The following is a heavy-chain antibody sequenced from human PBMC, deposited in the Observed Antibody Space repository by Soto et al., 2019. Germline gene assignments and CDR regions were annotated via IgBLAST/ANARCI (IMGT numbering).Heavy chain of an antibody. CDR3: AKGYSDSPKNSFDS. CDR1: GFTFTNYA. Sequence: HPGGSLRLSCAASGFTFTNYAMSWVRQAPGKGLEWVSVVSGRSATTYYADSVKGRFTISRDNSKNTLQLQMNSLRAEDTAVYFCAKGYSDSPKNSFDSWGQGALVTVSS. CDR2: VSGRSATT. V-gene: IGHV3-23*01. D-gene: IGHD5-12*01. J-gene: IGHJ4*02.